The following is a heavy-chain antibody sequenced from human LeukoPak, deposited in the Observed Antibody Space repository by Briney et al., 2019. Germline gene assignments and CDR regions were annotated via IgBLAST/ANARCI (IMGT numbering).Heavy chain of an antibody. Sequence: GGSLRLSCVASGFSLSSYATAWVRQAPGKGLEWVSAISGSGGSTYYADSVKGRFTISRDNSKNTLYLQMNSLRAEDTAVYYCAKERVYTSSGWYEGRGTGEFDYWGQGTLVTVSS. J-gene: IGHJ4*02. CDR3: AKERVYTSSGWYEGRGTGEFDY. CDR2: ISGSGGST. CDR1: GFSLSSYA. V-gene: IGHV3-23*01. D-gene: IGHD6-19*01.